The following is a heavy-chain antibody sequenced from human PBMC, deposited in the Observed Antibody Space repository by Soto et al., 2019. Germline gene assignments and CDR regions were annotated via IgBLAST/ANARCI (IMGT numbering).Heavy chain of an antibody. V-gene: IGHV3-15*01. J-gene: IGHJ4*02. CDR2: IKSKTDGERA. Sequence: VELVESVGGLIKPGGSLRLSCAASGFSCSDAWVSWVRQSPGRGLEWVARIKSKTDGERADYAATVRGKFTISRHDSPKIFFVEISALKIAATAVYYCVAATDGDVYGDTWGPGTEVTVSP. CDR3: VAATDGDVYGDT. D-gene: IGHD4-17*01. CDR1: GFSCSDAW.